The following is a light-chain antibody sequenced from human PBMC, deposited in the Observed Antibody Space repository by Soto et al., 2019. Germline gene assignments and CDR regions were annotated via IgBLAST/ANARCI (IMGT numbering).Light chain of an antibody. Sequence: EIMMTQSPAILSVSPGETATLSCRASQSVSTNLGWYQQKPGQAPRLLIYGASTRATGIPARFSGSGSGTEFTLTISSLQSEDFAVYYCQQYNNWPPWGTFGQGTKVEIK. J-gene: IGKJ1*01. CDR2: GAS. V-gene: IGKV3-15*01. CDR3: QQYNNWPPWGT. CDR1: QSVSTN.